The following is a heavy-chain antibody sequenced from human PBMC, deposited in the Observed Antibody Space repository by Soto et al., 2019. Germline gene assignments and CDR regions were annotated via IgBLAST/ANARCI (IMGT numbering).Heavy chain of an antibody. CDR1: GYTLTELS. CDR2: FDPEDGET. J-gene: IGHJ1*01. D-gene: IGHD6-6*01. V-gene: IGHV1-24*01. CDR3: ATETYGSSSSGYFQH. Sequence: ASVKVSCKASGYTLTELSMHWVRQAPGKGLEWMGGFDPEDGETIYAQKFQGRVTMTEDTSTDTAYMELSSLRSEDTAVYYCATETYGSSSSGYFQHWGQGTLVTVSS.